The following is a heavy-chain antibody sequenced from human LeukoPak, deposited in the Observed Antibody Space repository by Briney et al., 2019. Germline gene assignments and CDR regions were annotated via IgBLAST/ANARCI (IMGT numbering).Heavy chain of an antibody. D-gene: IGHD6-6*01. J-gene: IGHJ4*02. CDR2: IYYSGST. Sequence: SETLSLTCTVSGGSISSSSYYWGWIRQPPGKGLEWIGSIYYSGSTYYNPSLKSRVTISVDTSKNQFSLKLSSVTAADTAVYYCARGLAARLPLFDYWGQGTLVTVSS. CDR3: ARGLAARLPLFDY. CDR1: GGSISSSSYY. V-gene: IGHV4-39*07.